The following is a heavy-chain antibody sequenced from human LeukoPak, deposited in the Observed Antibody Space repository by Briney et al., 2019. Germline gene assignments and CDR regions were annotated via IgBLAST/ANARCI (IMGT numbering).Heavy chain of an antibody. CDR1: GYTFTSYG. CDR3: ASGDGYNS. V-gene: IGHV1-2*02. Sequence: GASVKVSCKASGYTFTSYGISRVRQAPGQGLEWMGWINPNSGGTNYAQKFQGRVTMTRDTSISTAYMELSRLRSDDTAVYYCASGDGYNSWGQGTLVTVSS. CDR2: INPNSGGT. D-gene: IGHD5-24*01. J-gene: IGHJ5*02.